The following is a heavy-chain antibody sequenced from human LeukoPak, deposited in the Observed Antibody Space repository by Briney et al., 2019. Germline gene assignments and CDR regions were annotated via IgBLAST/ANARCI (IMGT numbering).Heavy chain of an antibody. V-gene: IGHV3-30*02. CDR1: GFTFSNYD. CDR2: IQSDGSDE. D-gene: IGHD1-26*01. Sequence: GGSLRLSCEASGFTFSNYDMHWVRQAPGKGLEWVTVIQSDGSDEYYADSVKGRFTISTDNSKNALYLQMNGLRAGDTAVYYCAKDSGILTASFDFWGQGTLVTVSS. J-gene: IGHJ4*02. CDR3: AKDSGILTASFDF.